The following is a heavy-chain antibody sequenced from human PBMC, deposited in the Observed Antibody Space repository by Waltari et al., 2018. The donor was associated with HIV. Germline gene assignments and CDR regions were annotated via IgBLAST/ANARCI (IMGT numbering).Heavy chain of an antibody. CDR2: IKQDGSEQ. CDR3: AREGSSGWTIDI. CDR1: GFALSSFW. Sequence: EVQLVESGGGLVQPGGSLRLSCGASGFALSSFWMSWVRQAPGMWLQWVANIKQDGSEQRYVGSVKGRFTISRDNARNSLYLQMNSLRVEDTALYYCAREGSSGWTIDIWGQGTLVTVSS. V-gene: IGHV3-7*01. D-gene: IGHD6-19*01. J-gene: IGHJ4*02.